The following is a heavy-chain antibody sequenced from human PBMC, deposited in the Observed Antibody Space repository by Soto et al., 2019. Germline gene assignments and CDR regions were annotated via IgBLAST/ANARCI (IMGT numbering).Heavy chain of an antibody. Sequence: SETLSLTCTVSGGSITSSSYYWGSIRQPPGKGLEWLGSIYYSGSTYYNPSLKSRVTISVDTSKNQFSLKLSSVTAADTAVYYCARSGGYSSSWYGTNLEVYYMDVWGKGTTVT. D-gene: IGHD6-13*01. V-gene: IGHV4-39*01. CDR2: IYYSGST. CDR1: GGSITSSSYY. CDR3: ARSGGYSSSWYGTNLEVYYMDV. J-gene: IGHJ6*03.